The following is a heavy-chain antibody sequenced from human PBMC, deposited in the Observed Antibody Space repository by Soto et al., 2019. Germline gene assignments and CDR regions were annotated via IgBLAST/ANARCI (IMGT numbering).Heavy chain of an antibody. CDR2: ISAYNGNT. J-gene: IGHJ4*02. CDR3: ARDRGGQQLPSKPIPIDY. Sequence: ASVKVSCKASGYTFTSYGISWVRQAPGQGLEWMGWISAYNGNTNYAQKLQGRVTMTTDTSTSTAYMELRSLRSDDTAVYYCARDRGGQQLPSKPIPIDYWGQGTLVTVSS. D-gene: IGHD6-13*01. CDR1: GYTFTSYG. V-gene: IGHV1-18*01.